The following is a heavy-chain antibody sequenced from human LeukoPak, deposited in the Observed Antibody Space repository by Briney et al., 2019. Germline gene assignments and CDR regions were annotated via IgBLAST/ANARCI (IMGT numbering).Heavy chain of an antibody. Sequence: GGSLRLSCAASGFTFGGYEMNWVRQAPGKGLEWISYISSSAGTTYHADSVKGRFTISRDNAKNSLYLQMNSLKSEDTAVYYCARDTRNLFDLWGQGTLVTVSS. CDR3: ARDTRNLFDL. CDR1: GFTFGGYE. J-gene: IGHJ4*02. V-gene: IGHV3-48*03. CDR2: ISSSAGTT.